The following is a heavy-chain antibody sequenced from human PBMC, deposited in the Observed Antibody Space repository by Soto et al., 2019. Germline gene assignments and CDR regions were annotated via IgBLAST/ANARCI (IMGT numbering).Heavy chain of an antibody. CDR1: GYTFTGYY. D-gene: IGHD3-10*01. Sequence: ASVKVSCKASGYTFTGYYMHWVRQAPGQGLEWMGWINPNSGGTNYAQKFQGWVTMTRDTSISTAYMELSRLRSDDTAVYYCARAALVRGSGSYYYYYYMDVWGKGTTVTVSS. V-gene: IGHV1-2*04. J-gene: IGHJ6*03. CDR3: ARAALVRGSGSYYYYYYMDV. CDR2: INPNSGGT.